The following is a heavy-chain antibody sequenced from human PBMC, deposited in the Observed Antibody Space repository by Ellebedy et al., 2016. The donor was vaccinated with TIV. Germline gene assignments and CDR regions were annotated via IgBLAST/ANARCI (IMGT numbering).Heavy chain of an antibody. CDR1: GYTFPNHW. CDR2: IYPGDSDT. Sequence: GESLKISCKGSGYTFPNHWIGWVRQMPGRGLEWMGRIYPGDSDTIYSPSFEGQVTLSVDASLNTAYLQWSSLQASDTAIYYFTKRTGDNFDFWGQGTRVTVAS. J-gene: IGHJ4*02. V-gene: IGHV5-51*01. CDR3: TKRTGDNFDF.